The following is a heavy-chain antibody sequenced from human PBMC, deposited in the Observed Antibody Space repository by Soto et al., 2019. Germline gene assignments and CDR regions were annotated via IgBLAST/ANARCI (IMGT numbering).Heavy chain of an antibody. CDR2: IIYSGNF. J-gene: IGHJ4*02. D-gene: IGHD6-19*01. Sequence: QLQLQLSGPGLVKPSETLSLTCNVSGASISSYNYWGWFRQPPGKGLEWIGSIIYSGNFFSNPSLRIRLTLFVDTSKYHFSLMLSSVTAADTDVYYCVRHAQWLIRAYWGQGSLVTVSS. CDR1: GASISSYNY. CDR3: VRHAQWLIRAY. V-gene: IGHV4-39*01.